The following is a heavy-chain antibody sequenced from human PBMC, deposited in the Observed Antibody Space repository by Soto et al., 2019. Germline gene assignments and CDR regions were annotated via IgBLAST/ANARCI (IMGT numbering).Heavy chain of an antibody. J-gene: IGHJ4*02. D-gene: IGHD3-3*01. CDR3: TKNTNTFWSPHDC. V-gene: IGHV3-23*01. CDR1: GFTFSSYA. CDR2: ISGSGNNT. Sequence: GGSLRLSCAASGFTFSSYAMSWVRQAPGKGLEWVSGISGSGNNTYYAGSVNGRFTVSRDNSKNTLYLQMNSLRAEDTALYYCTKNTNTFWSPHDCWGQGTLVTVSS.